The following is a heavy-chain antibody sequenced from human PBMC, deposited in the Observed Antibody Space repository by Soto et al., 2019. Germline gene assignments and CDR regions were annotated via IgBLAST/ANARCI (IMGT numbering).Heavy chain of an antibody. CDR2: IYWNDDK. D-gene: IGHD6-13*01. V-gene: IGHV2-5*01. J-gene: IGHJ6*02. CDR3: AHSRGQQLVNYYYYGMDV. Sequence: SGPTLVNPTQTLTLTCAFSGFSLSTSGVGVGWIRQPPGKALEWLALIYWNDDKRYSPSLKSRLTITKDTSKNQVVLTMTNMDPVDTATYYCAHSRGQQLVNYYYYGMDVWGQGTTVTVSS. CDR1: GFSLSTSGVG.